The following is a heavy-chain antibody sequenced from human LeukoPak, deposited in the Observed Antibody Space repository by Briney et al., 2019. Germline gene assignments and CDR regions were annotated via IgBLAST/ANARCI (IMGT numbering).Heavy chain of an antibody. CDR1: GGSISSYY. Sequence: PSETLSLTCTVSGGSISSYYWSWIRQPPGKGLEWIGYIYYSGSTNYNPSLKSRVTISVDTSKNQFSLKLSSVTAADTAVYYCARDPLGLGWSDPWGQGTLVTVSS. CDR3: ARDPLGLGWSDP. J-gene: IGHJ5*02. D-gene: IGHD3-16*01. CDR2: IYYSGST. V-gene: IGHV4-59*01.